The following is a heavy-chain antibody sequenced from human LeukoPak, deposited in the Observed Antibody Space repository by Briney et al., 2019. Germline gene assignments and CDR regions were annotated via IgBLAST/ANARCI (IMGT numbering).Heavy chain of an antibody. CDR2: ISYDGSNK. D-gene: IGHD3-16*01. CDR1: GFTLRAYA. CDR3: ARARTLYESQDY. V-gene: IGHV3-30*04. J-gene: IGHJ4*02. Sequence: QPGGSLRLSCVASGFTLRAYAMHWVRQAPGKGLEWVAVISYDGSNKYYADSVKGRFTISRDNSKNTLYLQMNSLRAEDTAVYYCARARTLYESQDYWGQGTLVTVSS.